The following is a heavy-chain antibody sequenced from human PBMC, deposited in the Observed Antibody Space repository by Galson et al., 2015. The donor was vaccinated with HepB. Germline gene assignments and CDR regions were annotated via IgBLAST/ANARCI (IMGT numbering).Heavy chain of an antibody. V-gene: IGHV3-23*01. CDR3: AKDFDVVVPAAKRDVSGGSDY. Sequence: SLRLSCAASGFTFSSYGMSWVRQAPGKGLELVSTISGSGGSTYYADSVKGRFTISRDNSKNTLYLQMNSLRAEDTAVYYCAKDFDVVVPAAKRDVSGGSDYWGQGTLVTVSS. CDR2: ISGSGGST. J-gene: IGHJ4*02. D-gene: IGHD2-2*01. CDR1: GFTFSSYG.